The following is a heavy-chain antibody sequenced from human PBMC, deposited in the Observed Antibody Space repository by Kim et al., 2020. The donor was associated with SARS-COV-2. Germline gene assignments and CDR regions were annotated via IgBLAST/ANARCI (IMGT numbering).Heavy chain of an antibody. CDR2: ISSSSSTI. CDR1: GFTFSSYS. CDR3: ARDRVETYYYDSSGLS. Sequence: GGSLRLSCAASGFTFSSYSMNWVRQAPGKGLEWVSYISSSSSTIYYADSVKGRFTISRDNAKNSLYLQMNSLRDEDTAVYYCARDRVETYYYDSSGLSWGQGTLVTVSS. J-gene: IGHJ4*02. V-gene: IGHV3-48*02. D-gene: IGHD3-22*01.